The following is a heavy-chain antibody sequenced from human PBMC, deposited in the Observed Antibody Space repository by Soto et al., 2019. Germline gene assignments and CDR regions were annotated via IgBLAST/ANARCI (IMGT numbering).Heavy chain of an antibody. D-gene: IGHD6-6*01. J-gene: IGHJ6*02. CDR1: GLSVSSSD. CDR3: STSSRNEYHFAMDA. V-gene: IGHV3-53*02. Sequence: DLEETGGGLIQPGGSLRLSCAASGLSVSSSDMSWVRQASGKGLEWVSVIYSGGSTHDADSVKGRFTISRDNSKNTVHLQMNSLRVDDTAEYFCSTSSRNEYHFAMDAWGQGTTVIVSS. CDR2: IYSGGST.